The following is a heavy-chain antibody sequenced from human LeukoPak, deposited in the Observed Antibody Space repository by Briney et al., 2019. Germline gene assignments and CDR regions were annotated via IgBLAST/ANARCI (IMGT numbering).Heavy chain of an antibody. CDR1: SGSISISSYY. V-gene: IGHV4-39*01. CDR3: ARLVTINTVTTARYWYFDL. D-gene: IGHD4-17*01. CDR2: SYYSGST. Sequence: PSETLSLTCTVSSGSISISSYYWGWIRQPPGKGLEWIGSSYYSGSTYYNPSLKSRVTISVDTSKNQFSLKLSSVTAADTAVYFCARLVTINTVTTARYWYFDLWGRGTLVTVSS. J-gene: IGHJ2*01.